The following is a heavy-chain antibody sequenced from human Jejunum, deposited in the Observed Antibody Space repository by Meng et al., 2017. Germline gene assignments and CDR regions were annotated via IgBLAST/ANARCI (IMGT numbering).Heavy chain of an antibody. D-gene: IGHD2-15*01. CDR1: GFTFSSYT. V-gene: IGHV3-21*01. CDR3: AITAAGGSPFDI. J-gene: IGHJ3*02. Sequence: GGSLRLSCAASGFTFSSYTMSWVRQAPGKGLEWVSSISSSSSYIYYADSVKGRFTISRDNAKNSLFLHMSSLRAEDTAVFFCAITAAGGSPFDIWGQGTVVTVSS. CDR2: ISSSSSYI.